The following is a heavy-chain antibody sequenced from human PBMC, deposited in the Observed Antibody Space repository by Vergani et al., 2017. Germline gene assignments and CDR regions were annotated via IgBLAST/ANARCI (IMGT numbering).Heavy chain of an antibody. CDR2: ISSNGGST. D-gene: IGHD3-22*01. CDR1: GFTFSSYA. Sequence: EVQLVESGGGLVQPGGSLRLSCSASGFTFSSYAMHWVRQAPGKGLEYVSAISSNGGSTYYADYGKGRFTISRDNSKNTLYLQMSSLRAEDTAVYYCVKDRAYYYDSSGALDYWGQGTLVTVSS. J-gene: IGHJ4*02. V-gene: IGHV3-64D*06. CDR3: VKDRAYYYDSSGALDY.